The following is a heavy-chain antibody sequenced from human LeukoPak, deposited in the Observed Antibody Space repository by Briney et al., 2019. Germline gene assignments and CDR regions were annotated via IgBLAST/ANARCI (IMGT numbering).Heavy chain of an antibody. CDR1: EFTFTNYD. CDR3: ARDQEGFDY. CDR2: MNPINGNT. J-gene: IGHJ4*02. Sequence: ASVKVSCKATEFTFTNYDINWVRQASGQGLEWMGWMNPINGNTSYAQKFQGRVTVTRDTSTSTVHMELSGLRSEDTAVYYCARDQEGFDYWGQGTLVTVSS. V-gene: IGHV1-8*01.